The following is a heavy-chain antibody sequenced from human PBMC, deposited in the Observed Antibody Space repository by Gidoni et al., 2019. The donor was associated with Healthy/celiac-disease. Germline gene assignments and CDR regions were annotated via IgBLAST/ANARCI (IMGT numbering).Heavy chain of an antibody. CDR3: TTFPMGSSSPKDDY. CDR2: IKSKTDGGTT. J-gene: IGHJ4*02. V-gene: IGHV3-15*01. Sequence: EVQLVESGGGLVKPGGSLRLSCAASGFTFRNAWMSWVRQAPGKGLEWVGRIKSKTDGGTTDYAAPVKGRFTISRDDSKNTLYLQMNSLKTEDTAVYYCTTFPMGSSSPKDDYWGQGTLVTVSS. D-gene: IGHD6-6*01. CDR1: GFTFRNAW.